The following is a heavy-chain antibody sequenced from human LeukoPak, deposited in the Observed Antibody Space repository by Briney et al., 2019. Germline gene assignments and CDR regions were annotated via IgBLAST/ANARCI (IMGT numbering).Heavy chain of an antibody. J-gene: IGHJ4*02. D-gene: IGHD1-26*01. Sequence: PGRSLRLSCAASGFTFSSYGMHWVRQAPGKGLEWVAVIWYDGSNKYYADSVKGRFTISRDNSKNTLYLQMNSLRAEDTAVYYCARDRVGATILDYWGQGTLVTVSS. CDR2: IWYDGSNK. CDR1: GFTFSSYG. V-gene: IGHV3-33*01. CDR3: ARDRVGATILDY.